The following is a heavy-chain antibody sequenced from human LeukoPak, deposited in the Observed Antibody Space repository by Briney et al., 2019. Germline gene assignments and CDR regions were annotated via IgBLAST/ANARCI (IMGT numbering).Heavy chain of an antibody. Sequence: SETLSLTCAVYGGSFSGYYWSWIRQPPGKGLEWIGEIDHSGSTNYNPSLKSRVTISVDTSKNQFSLKLSSVTAADTAVYYCARLFHSRLQFLHWFDPWGQGTLVTVSS. V-gene: IGHV4-34*01. CDR3: ARLFHSRLQFLHWFDP. J-gene: IGHJ5*02. CDR1: GGSFSGYY. D-gene: IGHD5-24*01. CDR2: IDHSGST.